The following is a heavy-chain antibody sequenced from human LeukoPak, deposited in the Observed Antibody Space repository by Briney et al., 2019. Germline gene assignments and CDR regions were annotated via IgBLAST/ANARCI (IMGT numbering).Heavy chain of an antibody. V-gene: IGHV1-69*04. Sequence: ASVKVSCKASGGTFSSYAISWVRQAPGQGLEWMGRIIPILGIANYAQKFQGRVTITADKSTSTAYMELSSLRSEDTAVYYCARVQGSYASGSPAAYWVQGTLVNVS. CDR3: ARVQGSYASGSPAAY. J-gene: IGHJ4*02. CDR2: IIPILGIA. D-gene: IGHD3-10*01. CDR1: GGTFSSYA.